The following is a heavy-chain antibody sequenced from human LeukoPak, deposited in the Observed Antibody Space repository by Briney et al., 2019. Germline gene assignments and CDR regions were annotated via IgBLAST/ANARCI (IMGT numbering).Heavy chain of an antibody. V-gene: IGHV4-39*01. D-gene: IGHD1-14*01. J-gene: IGHJ3*02. Sequence: SETLSLTCTVSGGSISSSNYYWGWIRQPPGKGLEWIGSIYYSGSTYYNPSLKSRVTISVDTSKNQFSLKLSSVTAADTAVYYCARRRTVLGAFDIWGQGTMVTVSS. CDR2: IYYSGST. CDR1: GGSISSSNYY. CDR3: ARRRTVLGAFDI.